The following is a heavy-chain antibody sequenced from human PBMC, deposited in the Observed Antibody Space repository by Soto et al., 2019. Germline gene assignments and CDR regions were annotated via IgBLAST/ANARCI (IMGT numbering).Heavy chain of an antibody. CDR1: GGTFSSYA. J-gene: IGHJ4*02. CDR3: AGSYDSSGYAEYYFDY. V-gene: IGHV1-69*01. D-gene: IGHD3-22*01. CDR2: IIPIFGTA. Sequence: QVQLVQSGAEVKKPGSSVKVSCKASGGTFSSYASSWVRQAPGQGLEWMGGIIPIFGTANYAQKFQGRVTITADESTSTAYMELSSLRSEDTAVYYCAGSYDSSGYAEYYFDYWGQGTLVTVSS.